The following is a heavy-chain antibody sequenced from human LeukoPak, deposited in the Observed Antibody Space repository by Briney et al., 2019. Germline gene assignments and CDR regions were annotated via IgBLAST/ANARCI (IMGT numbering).Heavy chain of an antibody. D-gene: IGHD6-13*01. CDR2: ISGSGVNT. CDR3: TRGSPGYSSSWLDF. Sequence: GGSLRLSCAASGFTFSNSAMSWVRQAPGKRLEWVSSISGSGVNTYYADSVKGRFTIFRDNSKNTLYLQMNSLRVEDTAIYYCTRGSPGYSSSWLDFWGQGILVTVSS. V-gene: IGHV3-23*01. J-gene: IGHJ4*02. CDR1: GFTFSNSA.